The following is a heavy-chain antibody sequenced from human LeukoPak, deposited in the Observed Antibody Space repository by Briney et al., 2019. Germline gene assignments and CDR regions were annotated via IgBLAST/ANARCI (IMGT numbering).Heavy chain of an antibody. Sequence: GGSLRLSCAASGFTFSTYAMSWVRQAPGKGLEWVSTISGSNTDTYYADSVKGRFTISRDNSKNTLYLQMTSLRAEDTAVYYCVRVGGLNSYGPFDNWGQGTLVPVSS. CDR1: GFTFSTYA. D-gene: IGHD5-18*01. J-gene: IGHJ4*02. CDR3: VRVGGLNSYGPFDN. CDR2: ISGSNTDT. V-gene: IGHV3-23*01.